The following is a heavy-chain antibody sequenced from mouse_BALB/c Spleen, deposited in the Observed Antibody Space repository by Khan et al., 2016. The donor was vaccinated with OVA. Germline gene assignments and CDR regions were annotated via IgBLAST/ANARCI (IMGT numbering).Heavy chain of an antibody. CDR3: TRNGFGNYESWDY. CDR1: GYTFTNYW. J-gene: IGHJ2*01. Sequence: VQLKQSGTVLARPGTSVKMSCKGSGYTFTNYWMHWVKQRPGQGLEWSGVIYPGNSDTNYNQKFKGKAKVTAVTSTSTAYMELNSLTNEDSAVYYCTRNGFGNYESWDYWGQGTTLTVSS. D-gene: IGHD2-1*01. CDR2: IYPGNSDT. V-gene: IGHV1-5*01.